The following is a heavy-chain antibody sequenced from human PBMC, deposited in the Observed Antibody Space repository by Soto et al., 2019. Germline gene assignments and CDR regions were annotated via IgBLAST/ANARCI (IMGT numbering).Heavy chain of an antibody. CDR1: GGSFSGYY. D-gene: IGHD2-2*01. CDR2: INHSGST. J-gene: IGHJ6*03. Sequence: SETLSLTCAVYGGSFSGYYWSWIRQPPGKGLEWIGEINHSGSTNYNPSLKSRVTISVDTSKNQFSLKLSSVTAADTAVYYCARGGGYCSSTSCPRENYYYMDVWGKGTTVTVSS. CDR3: ARGGGYCSSTSCPRENYYYMDV. V-gene: IGHV4-34*01.